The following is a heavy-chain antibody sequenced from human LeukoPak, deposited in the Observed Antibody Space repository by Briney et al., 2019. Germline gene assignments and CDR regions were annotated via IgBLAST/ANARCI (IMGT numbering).Heavy chain of an antibody. J-gene: IGHJ6*03. CDR2: INHSGTT. Sequence: SETLSLTCAVCGGPFSVYYWSWIRQPPGKGLEWIGEINHSGTTNYNPSHKSRVTISVDTSKNQVSLKLSSVTAADTAVYFCAREVAWSSAGPYYMDVWGKGTTVNVSS. CDR3: AREVAWSSAGPYYMDV. D-gene: IGHD6-13*01. V-gene: IGHV4-34*01. CDR1: GGPFSVYY.